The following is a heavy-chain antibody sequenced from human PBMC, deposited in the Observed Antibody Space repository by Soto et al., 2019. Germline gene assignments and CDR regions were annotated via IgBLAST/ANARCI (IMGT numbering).Heavy chain of an antibody. D-gene: IGHD3-10*01. CDR2: INPSGGST. CDR1: GYTFTSYY. J-gene: IGHJ6*04. Sequence: ASVKVSCKASGYTFTSYYMHWVRQAPGQGLEWMGIINPSGGSTSYAQKFQGRVTMTRDTSTSTVYMELSSLRSEDTAVYYCASFGSGSYVDYYYYGMDVWGKGTTVTVPS. CDR3: ASFGSGSYVDYYYYGMDV. V-gene: IGHV1-46*01.